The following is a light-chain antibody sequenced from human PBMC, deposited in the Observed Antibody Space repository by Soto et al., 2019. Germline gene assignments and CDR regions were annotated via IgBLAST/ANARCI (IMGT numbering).Light chain of an antibody. CDR1: EDISTY. CDR3: QQLNSYPLT. Sequence: DIQLTQAPSFLSASVGERVTITCRAREDISTYLVWYQQKPGKAPKLLIYAASTLQSGVPSRFSGSGSGTEFTLTILSLQPEDFATYYCQQLNSYPLTFGGGTKVEIK. V-gene: IGKV1-9*01. J-gene: IGKJ4*01. CDR2: AAS.